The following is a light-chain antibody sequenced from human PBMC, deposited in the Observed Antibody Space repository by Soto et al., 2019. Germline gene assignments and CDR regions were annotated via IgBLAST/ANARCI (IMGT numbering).Light chain of an antibody. CDR1: SSDVGGYNY. CDR3: CPYAGIVV. CDR2: DVS. J-gene: IGLJ2*01. Sequence: QSALTQPRSVSGSPGQSVTISCTGTSSDVGGYNYVSWYQQHPGKAPKLMIYDVSKRPSGVPDRFSGSKSGNTASLTISGLQAEDEADYYCCPYAGIVVFGGGTKLTVL. V-gene: IGLV2-11*01.